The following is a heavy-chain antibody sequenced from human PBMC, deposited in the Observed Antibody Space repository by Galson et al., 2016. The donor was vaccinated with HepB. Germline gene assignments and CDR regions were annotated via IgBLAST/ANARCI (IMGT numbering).Heavy chain of an antibody. CDR2: INDGTGNT. V-gene: IGHV1-3*01. CDR1: GDTFSSYT. J-gene: IGHJ4*02. D-gene: IGHD6-19*01. Sequence: SVKVSCKASGDTFSSYTIHWVRQAPGQSLEWMGWINDGTGNTKYSPKFQGRVTLTRDTSASTAYMELSSLRSEDTAVYYCASRGIAVAGRYYWGQGTLVTVSS. CDR3: ASRGIAVAGRYY.